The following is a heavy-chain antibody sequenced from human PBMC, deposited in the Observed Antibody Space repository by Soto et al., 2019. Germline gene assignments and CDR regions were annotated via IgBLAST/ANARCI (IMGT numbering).Heavy chain of an antibody. D-gene: IGHD4-17*01. J-gene: IGHJ5*02. CDR1: GCSIISTFYY. V-gene: IGHV4-39*01. CDR3: ARRPDFRDHGWFDP. CDR2: IHYSGET. Sequence: SETLSLLCPVSGCSIISTFYYWGWLRQPPGRGLEWIANIHYSGETHYSPSLKSRVAISVDTSKSQFSLTLDSVTAADTAVYYCARRPDFRDHGWFDPWGQGILVTVSS.